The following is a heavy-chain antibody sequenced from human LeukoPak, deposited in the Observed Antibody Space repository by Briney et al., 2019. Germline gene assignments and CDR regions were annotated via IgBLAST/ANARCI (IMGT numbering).Heavy chain of an antibody. CDR2: ISSSSSYI. V-gene: IGHV3-21*01. CDR3: ARPYGDYFSVPPDI. CDR1: GFTFSSYS. Sequence: PGGSLRLSCAASGFTFSSYSMNWVRQAPGKGLEWVSSISSSSSYIYYADSVKGRFTISRDNAKNSLYLQMNSLRAEDTAVYYCARPYGDYFSVPPDIWGQGTMVTVSS. J-gene: IGHJ3*02. D-gene: IGHD4-17*01.